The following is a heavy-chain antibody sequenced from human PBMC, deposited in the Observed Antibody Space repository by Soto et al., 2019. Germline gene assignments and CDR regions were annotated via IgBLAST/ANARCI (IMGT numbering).Heavy chain of an antibody. Sequence: GGSLRLSCAASGFTFSSYSMNWVRQAPGKGLEWVSSISSSSSYVYYADSVKGRFTISRDNAKNSLYLQMNSLRAEDTAVYYCARVPSGYSYGGFDYWGQGTLVTVSS. CDR2: ISSSSSYV. D-gene: IGHD5-18*01. J-gene: IGHJ4*02. CDR1: GFTFSSYS. V-gene: IGHV3-21*04. CDR3: ARVPSGYSYGGFDY.